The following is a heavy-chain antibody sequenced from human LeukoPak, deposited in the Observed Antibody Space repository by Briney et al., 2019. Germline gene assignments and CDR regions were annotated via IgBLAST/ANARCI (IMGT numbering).Heavy chain of an antibody. D-gene: IGHD4-17*01. J-gene: IGHJ4*02. CDR3: ARGMTTGD. Sequence: SGGSLRLSCAASGFTFSSYAMSWVRQAPGKGLEWVANIKHDGSEKYYVASVKGRFTISRDNAKSSLFLQMNSLRVEDTAVYYCARGMTTGDWGQGTLVTVSS. V-gene: IGHV3-7*05. CDR1: GFTFSSYA. CDR2: IKHDGSEK.